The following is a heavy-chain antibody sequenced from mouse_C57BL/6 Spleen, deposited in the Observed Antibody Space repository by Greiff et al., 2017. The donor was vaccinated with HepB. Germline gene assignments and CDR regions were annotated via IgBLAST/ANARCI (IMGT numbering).Heavy chain of an antibody. D-gene: IGHD1-1*01. CDR2: IYPGDGDT. CDR3: ARDGDYGSSYAPLAY. V-gene: IGHV1-82*01. J-gene: IGHJ3*01. Sequence: VQLQQSGPELVKPGASVKISCKASGYAFSSSWMNWVKQRPGKGLEWIGRIYPGDGDTNYNGKFKGKATLTADKSSSTAYMQLSSLTAEDSAVYFCARDGDYGSSYAPLAYWGQGTLVTVSA. CDR1: GYAFSSSW.